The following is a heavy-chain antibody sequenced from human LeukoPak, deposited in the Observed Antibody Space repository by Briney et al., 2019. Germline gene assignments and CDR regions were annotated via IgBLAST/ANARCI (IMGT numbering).Heavy chain of an antibody. CDR2: IYTSGST. J-gene: IGHJ4*02. V-gene: IGHV4-61*02. Sequence: SETLSLTCAVSGGSISSGSFYWSWIRQPAGKGLEWIGRIYTSGSTNYNPSLKSRVTISVDTSKNQFSLKLSSVTVADTAVYYCAREGSHGGWGQGTLVTVSS. CDR3: AREGSHGG. D-gene: IGHD3-10*01. CDR1: GGSISSGSFY.